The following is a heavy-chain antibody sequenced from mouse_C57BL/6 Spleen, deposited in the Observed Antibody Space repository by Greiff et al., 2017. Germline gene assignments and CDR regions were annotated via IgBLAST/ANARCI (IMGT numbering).Heavy chain of an antibody. V-gene: IGHV2-4*01. CDR1: GFSLTSYG. Sequence: VQLQQSGPGLVQPSQSLSITCTVSGFSLTSYGVHWVRQPPGTGLEWLGVIWSGGSTDYNAAFISRLSISKDNSKSQVFFQMNSLQADDTAIYYCAKNYRGDYYAMDYWGQGTSVTVSS. D-gene: IGHD2-12*01. J-gene: IGHJ4*01. CDR3: AKNYRGDYYAMDY. CDR2: IWSGGST.